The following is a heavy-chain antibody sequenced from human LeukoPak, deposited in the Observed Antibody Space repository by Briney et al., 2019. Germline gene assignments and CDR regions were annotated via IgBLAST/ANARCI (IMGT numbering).Heavy chain of an antibody. D-gene: IGHD3-22*01. CDR1: GYTFTSYG. CDR3: ARDSHYYDSSGYYLPDVDSQNFDY. CDR2: ISAYNGNT. Sequence: GASVKVSSKASGYTFTSYGISWVRQAPGQGLEWMGWISAYNGNTNYAQKLQGRVTMTTDTSTSTAYMELRSLRSDDTAVYYCARDSHYYDSSGYYLPDVDSQNFDYWGQGTLVTVSS. V-gene: IGHV1-18*01. J-gene: IGHJ4*02.